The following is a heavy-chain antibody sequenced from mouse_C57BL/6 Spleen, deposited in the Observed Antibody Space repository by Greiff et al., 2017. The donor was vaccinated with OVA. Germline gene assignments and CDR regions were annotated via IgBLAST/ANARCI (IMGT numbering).Heavy chain of an antibody. CDR1: GYTFTSYW. J-gene: IGHJ1*03. V-gene: IGHV1-5*01. D-gene: IGHD2-4*01. CDR3: TRGRAIYCDYGGGYFDV. CDR2: IYPGNSDT. Sequence: EVQLQQSGTVLARPGASVKMSCKTSGYTFTSYWMHWVKQRPGQGLEWIGAIYPGNSDTSYNQKFKGKAKLTAVTSASTAYMELSSLTNEDSAVYYCTRGRAIYCDYGGGYFDVWGTGTTVTVSS.